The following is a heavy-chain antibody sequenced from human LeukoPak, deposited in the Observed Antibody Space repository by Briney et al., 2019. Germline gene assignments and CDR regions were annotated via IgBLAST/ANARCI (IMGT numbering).Heavy chain of an antibody. J-gene: IGHJ6*02. Sequence: PGGSLRLSCAASGFTFSSYDMHWVRQATGKGLEWVSAIGTAGDTYYPGSVKGRFTISRENAKNSLYLQMNSLKAGDTAVYYCARASGYYYGTDVWGQETTVSVSS. CDR3: ARASGYYYGTDV. V-gene: IGHV3-13*01. CDR2: IGTAGDT. CDR1: GFTFSSYD.